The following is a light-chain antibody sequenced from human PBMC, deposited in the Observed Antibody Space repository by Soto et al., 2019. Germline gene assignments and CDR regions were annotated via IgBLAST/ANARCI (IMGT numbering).Light chain of an antibody. Sequence: DIQMTQSPSSLSASVGDRVTITCRASQTIIRYLNWYQQKPGRAPNLLIYAASNLQSGVPSRFSGSASGTEFTLTISSLQPEDFATYYCQQRYSTLFSFGPGTKVDIK. CDR1: QTIIRY. CDR3: QQRYSTLFS. V-gene: IGKV1-39*01. CDR2: AAS. J-gene: IGKJ3*01.